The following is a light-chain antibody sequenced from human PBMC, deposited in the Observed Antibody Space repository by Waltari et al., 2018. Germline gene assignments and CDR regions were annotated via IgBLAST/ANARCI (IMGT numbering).Light chain of an antibody. V-gene: IGKV3-20*01. CDR3: QKYDFLPAT. Sequence: EIVLTQSPGILSLSPGGGTTLSCRASQGVGKYLAWYQQRPGQAPKLLLYHTSIRATGIPDRFSGSGYGTDFSLTISRLEPEDVAVYYCQKYDFLPATFGQGTTVEIK. CDR1: QGVGKY. CDR2: HTS. J-gene: IGKJ1*01.